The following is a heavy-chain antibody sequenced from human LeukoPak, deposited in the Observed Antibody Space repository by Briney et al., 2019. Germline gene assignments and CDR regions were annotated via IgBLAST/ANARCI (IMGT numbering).Heavy chain of an antibody. CDR1: GGSIDNYY. CDR3: ARDSGSSTHDP. J-gene: IGHJ5*02. CDR2: IYYSGST. Sequence: SETLSLTCTVSGGSIDNYYWSWIRQPPGKGLEWIGYIYYSGSTNYNPSLKSRVTISVDTSRNQFSLKLTSVTAADTAVYYCARDSGSSTHDPWGQGTLVTVSS. V-gene: IGHV4-59*01. D-gene: IGHD2-2*01.